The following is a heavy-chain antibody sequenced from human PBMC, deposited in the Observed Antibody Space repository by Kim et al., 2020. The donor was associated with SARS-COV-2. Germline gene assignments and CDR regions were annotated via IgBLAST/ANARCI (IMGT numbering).Heavy chain of an antibody. J-gene: IGHJ3*02. D-gene: IGHD1-26*01. Sequence: SETLSLTCTVSGGSISSSSYYWGWIRQPPGKGLEWIGSIYYSGSTYYNPSLKSRVTISVDTSKNQFSLKLSSVTAADTAVYYCARHKGRSGSYDDAFDIWGQGTMVTVSS. CDR1: GGSISSSSYY. V-gene: IGHV4-39*01. CDR3: ARHKGRSGSYDDAFDI. CDR2: IYYSGST.